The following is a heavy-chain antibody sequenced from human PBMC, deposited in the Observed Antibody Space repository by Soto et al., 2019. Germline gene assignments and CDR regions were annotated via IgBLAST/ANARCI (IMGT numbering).Heavy chain of an antibody. CDR1: GGTFSSYA. CDR2: IIPIFGTA. V-gene: IGHV1-69*13. CDR3: ARSDRAPPGGWRDHYYYYGMDV. J-gene: IGHJ6*02. D-gene: IGHD1-26*01. Sequence: GASVKVSCKASGGTFSSYAISWVRQAPGQGLEWMGGIIPIFGTANYAQKFQGRVTITADESTSTAYMELSSLRSEDTAVYYCARSDRAPPGGWRDHYYYYGMDVWGQGTTVTVSS.